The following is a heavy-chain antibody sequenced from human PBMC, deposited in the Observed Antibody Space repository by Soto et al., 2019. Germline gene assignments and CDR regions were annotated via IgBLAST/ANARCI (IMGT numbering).Heavy chain of an antibody. CDR1: GFSFSDCY. J-gene: IGHJ6*02. D-gene: IGHD6-19*01. V-gene: IGHV3-72*01. CDR2: TRNKANSYTA. Sequence: VQLVESGGGLVQPGGSLRLSCEASGFSFSDCYMDWVRQAPGKGLEWVGRTRNKANSYTAEYAASVKGRFTLSRDESKNSLYLQMNGLKTEDTAMYYCTKIGGSSGWQYGVEVWGQGTAVTVSS. CDR3: TKIGGSSGWQYGVEV.